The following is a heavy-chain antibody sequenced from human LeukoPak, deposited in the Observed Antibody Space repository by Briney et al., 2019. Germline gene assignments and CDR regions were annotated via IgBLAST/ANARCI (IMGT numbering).Heavy chain of an antibody. Sequence: SPSETLSLTCTVSGGSISSFYWSWIRQPPGKGLEWIGYIYYSGSTNYNPPLKSRVTISVDTSKNQFSLKLSSVTAADTAVYYCARGNYDFWSGLYGMDAWGQGTTVTVSS. D-gene: IGHD3-3*01. CDR2: IYYSGST. J-gene: IGHJ6*02. CDR3: ARGNYDFWSGLYGMDA. V-gene: IGHV4-59*01. CDR1: GGSISSFY.